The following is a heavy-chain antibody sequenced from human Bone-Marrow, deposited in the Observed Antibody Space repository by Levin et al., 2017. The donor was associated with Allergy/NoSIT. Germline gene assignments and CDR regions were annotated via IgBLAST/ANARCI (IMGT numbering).Heavy chain of an antibody. D-gene: IGHD3-10*01. J-gene: IGHJ4*02. CDR1: GFTFSSYS. Sequence: GGSLRLSCAASGFTFSSYSMNWVRQAPGKGLEWVSSISSSSSYIYYADSVKGRFTISRDNAKNSLYLQMNSLRAEDTAMYYCARARGLLWFRELLSYWGQGTLVTVSS. V-gene: IGHV3-21*01. CDR2: ISSSSSYI. CDR3: ARARGLLWFRELLSY.